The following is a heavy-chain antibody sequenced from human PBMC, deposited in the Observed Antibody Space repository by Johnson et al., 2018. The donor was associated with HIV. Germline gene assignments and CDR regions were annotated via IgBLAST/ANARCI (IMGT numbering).Heavy chain of an antibody. CDR1: GFTFSSYG. CDR3: AAAEYDAFDI. CDR2: IRYDGSNN. V-gene: IGHV3-30*02. J-gene: IGHJ3*02. Sequence: QVQLVESGGGVVQPGRSLTLSCAASGFTFSSYGMHWVRQAPGTGLAWVAFIRYDGSNNYYAASVKGRFTISRDNSKNTLYLQMNSLRAEDTAVYYCAAAEYDAFDIWGQGTMVTVSS. D-gene: IGHD6-6*01.